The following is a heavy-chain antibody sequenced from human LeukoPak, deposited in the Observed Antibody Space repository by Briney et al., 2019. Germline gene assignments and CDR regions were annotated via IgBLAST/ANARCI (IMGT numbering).Heavy chain of an antibody. CDR3: ARTGIYITMVRAPAYMDV. J-gene: IGHJ6*03. D-gene: IGHD3-10*01. Sequence: ASVKVSCKASGYTFTGYYMHWVRQAPGQGLEWMGWINPNSGGTNYAQKFQGRVTMTRDTSISTAYMELSRLRSDDTAVYYCARTGIYITMVRAPAYMDVWGKGTTVTISS. CDR2: INPNSGGT. CDR1: GYTFTGYY. V-gene: IGHV1-2*02.